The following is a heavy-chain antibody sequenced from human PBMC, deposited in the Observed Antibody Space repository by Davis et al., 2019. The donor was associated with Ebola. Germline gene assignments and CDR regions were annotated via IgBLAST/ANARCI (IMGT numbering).Heavy chain of an antibody. CDR3: AKAHWNYDSSGIWEGVDY. Sequence: GESLKISCAASGFTFSSYAMSWVRQAPGKGLEWVSAISGSGGSTYYADSVKGRFTISRDNSKNTLYLQMNSLRAEDTAVYYCAKAHWNYDSSGIWEGVDYWGQGTLVTVSS. V-gene: IGHV3-23*01. CDR2: ISGSGGST. J-gene: IGHJ4*02. CDR1: GFTFSSYA. D-gene: IGHD3-22*01.